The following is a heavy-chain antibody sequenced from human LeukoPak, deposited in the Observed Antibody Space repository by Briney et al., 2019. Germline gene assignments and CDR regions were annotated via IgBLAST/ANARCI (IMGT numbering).Heavy chain of an antibody. CDR2: IYHSGIT. V-gene: IGHV4-38-2*02. D-gene: IGHD3-10*01. Sequence: SETLSLTCTVSDYSISSGYGYYWGWIRQPPGKGLEWIGNIYHSGITYYNHFNSSLKSRVTISVDTSKNQFSLKLSSVTAADTAVYYCARVGQYYYGSGSRYYFDYWGQGTLVTVSS. CDR1: DYSISSGYGYY. CDR3: ARVGQYYYGSGSRYYFDY. J-gene: IGHJ4*02.